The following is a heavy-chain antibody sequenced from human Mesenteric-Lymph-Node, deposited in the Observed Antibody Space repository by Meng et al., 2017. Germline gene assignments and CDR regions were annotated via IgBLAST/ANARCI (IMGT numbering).Heavy chain of an antibody. CDR1: GYTFTSYG. J-gene: IGHJ4*02. V-gene: IGHV1-18*01. Sequence: ASVQVTCQASGYTFTSYGISWVRQAPGQGLEGMGWISAYNGNTNYAQKLQGRVTMTTDTSTSTAYMELRSLRSDDTAVYYCARVYYDYVWGSYRFDYWGQGTLVTVSS. D-gene: IGHD3-16*02. CDR3: ARVYYDYVWGSYRFDY. CDR2: ISAYNGNT.